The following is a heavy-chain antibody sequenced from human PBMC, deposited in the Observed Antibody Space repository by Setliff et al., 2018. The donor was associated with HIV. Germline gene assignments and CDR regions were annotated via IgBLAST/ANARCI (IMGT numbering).Heavy chain of an antibody. CDR1: GGSISTSRYY. Sequence: SETLSLTCTVSGGSISTSRYYWSWIRQPPGKGLEWIGYIYYSGSTNYNPSLKSRVTISVDTSKNQFSLKLSSVTAADTAVYYCARGVRGYGEIRYFFYYYYMDVWGKGTTVTVSS. D-gene: IGHD3-9*01. CDR2: IYYSGST. V-gene: IGHV4-61*05. J-gene: IGHJ6*03. CDR3: ARGVRGYGEIRYFFYYYYMDV.